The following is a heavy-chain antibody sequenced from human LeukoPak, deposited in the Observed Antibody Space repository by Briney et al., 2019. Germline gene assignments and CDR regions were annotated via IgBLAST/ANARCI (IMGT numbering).Heavy chain of an antibody. CDR1: GFTLSSYW. V-gene: IGHV3-74*01. CDR3: AREVEKSNNYYMDV. J-gene: IGHJ6*03. CDR2: IIIDGSLT. Sequence: TGGSLRLSCAASGFTLSSYWMHWVRQAPGKGLVWVSRIIIDGSLTTYADYVKGRCTISRDNATTTLYLQMNSLRVEDTAVYYCAREVEKSNNYYMDVWGKGTTVTVSS.